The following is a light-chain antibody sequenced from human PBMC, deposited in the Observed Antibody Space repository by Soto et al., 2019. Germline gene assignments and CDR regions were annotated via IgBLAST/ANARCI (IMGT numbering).Light chain of an antibody. CDR2: KAT. Sequence: DIHMTQSPSPLSASVGDRVTITCRASRRISSWLAWYQQKPGKAPKLLIYKATSLESGVPSRFSGSGSGTEFTLTISSLQPDDFATYYCQQYNSLWTFGQGTMVEIK. J-gene: IGKJ1*01. CDR1: RRISSW. V-gene: IGKV1-5*03. CDR3: QQYNSLWT.